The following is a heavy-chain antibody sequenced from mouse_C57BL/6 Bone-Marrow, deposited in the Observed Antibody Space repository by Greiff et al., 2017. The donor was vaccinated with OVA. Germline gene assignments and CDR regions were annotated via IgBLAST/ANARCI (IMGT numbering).Heavy chain of an antibody. CDR2: LDPSDSYT. CDR3: ARLYYYGSSYVRYAMDY. CDR1: VYTFASYW. J-gene: IGHJ4*01. Sequence: QVQLQQPGAELVRPGTSVKLSCKASVYTFASYWMHWVKQRPGQGLAWIGVLDPSDSYTNYNQKFKGKATLTVDTSSSTAYMQLSSLTSEDSAVYYCARLYYYGSSYVRYAMDYWGQGTSVTVSS. V-gene: IGHV1-59*01. D-gene: IGHD1-1*01.